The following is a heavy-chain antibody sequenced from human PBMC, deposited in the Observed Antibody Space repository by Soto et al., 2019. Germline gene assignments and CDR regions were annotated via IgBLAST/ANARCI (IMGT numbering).Heavy chain of an antibody. D-gene: IGHD3-3*01. V-gene: IGHV4-34*01. CDR1: GGSFSGYY. CDR2: INHSGST. J-gene: IGHJ5*02. CDR3: ARGRRLRFLEWSTRRNWFDP. Sequence: KTSETLSLTCAVYGGSFSGYYWSWIRQRPGKGLEWIGEINHSGSTNYNPSLKSRVTISVDTSKNQFSLKLSSVTAADTAVYYCARGRRLRFLEWSTRRNWFDPWGQGTLVTAPQ.